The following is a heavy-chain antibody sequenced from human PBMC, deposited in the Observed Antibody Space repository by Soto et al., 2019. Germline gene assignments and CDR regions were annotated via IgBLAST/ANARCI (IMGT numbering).Heavy chain of an antibody. J-gene: IGHJ4*02. CDR3: ARTGIWFGELDIGY. V-gene: IGHV1-18*04. CDR2: ISAYNGNT. Sequence: ASVKVSCKASGYTFTSYGISWVRQAPGQALEWMGWISAYNGNTNYAQKLQGRVTMTTDTSTSTAYMELRSLRSDDTAVYYCARTGIWFGELDIGYWGQGTLVTVSS. D-gene: IGHD3-10*01. CDR1: GYTFTSYG.